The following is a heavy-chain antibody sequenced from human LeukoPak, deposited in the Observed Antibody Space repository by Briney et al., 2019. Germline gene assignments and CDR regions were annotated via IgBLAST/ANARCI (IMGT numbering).Heavy chain of an antibody. V-gene: IGHV3-30*18. D-gene: IGHD4-23*01. J-gene: IGHJ4*02. CDR2: VSYDGSNK. CDR1: GFTFSSYG. CDR3: AKDQTTVVTGLDY. Sequence: GGSLRLSCAASGFTFSSYGMHWVRQAPGKGLEWVAVVSYDGSNKYYADSVKGRFTISRDSSKNTLYLQMNSLRAEDTAVYYCAKDQTTVVTGLDYWGQGTLVTVSS.